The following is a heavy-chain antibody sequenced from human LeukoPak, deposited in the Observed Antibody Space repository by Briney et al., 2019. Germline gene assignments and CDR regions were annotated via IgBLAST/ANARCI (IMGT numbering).Heavy chain of an antibody. CDR3: AKDSAFYYIDV. Sequence: GGSLRLSCAASGFTFRSYWMNWVRQAPGKGLEWVAVIFYDGTIQYYTDSVKGRFTVSRDNSKNTLYLQMRSLRAEDTAVYYCAKDSAFYYIDVWGKGTTVIISS. D-gene: IGHD3-10*01. CDR2: IFYDGTIQ. V-gene: IGHV3-30*18. CDR1: GFTFRSYW. J-gene: IGHJ6*03.